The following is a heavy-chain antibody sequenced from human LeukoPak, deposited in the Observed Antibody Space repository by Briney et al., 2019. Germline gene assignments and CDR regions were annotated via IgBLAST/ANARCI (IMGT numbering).Heavy chain of an antibody. V-gene: IGHV4-39*07. Sequence: SETLSLTCTVSGGSISSSSYYWGWIRQPPVKGLEWIGSIYYSGSTYYNPSLKSRVTISVDTSKNQFSLKLSSVTAADTAVYYCARASPRRGYSYGQDYWGQGTLVTVSS. CDR3: ARASPRRGYSYGQDY. D-gene: IGHD5-18*01. J-gene: IGHJ4*02. CDR1: GGSISSSSYY. CDR2: IYYSGST.